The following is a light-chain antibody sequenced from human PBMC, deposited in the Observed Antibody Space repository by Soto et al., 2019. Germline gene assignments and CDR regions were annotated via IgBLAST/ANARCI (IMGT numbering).Light chain of an antibody. CDR2: KAS. CDR3: QQYNRYSPWE. J-gene: IGKJ1*01. Sequence: DFQMTQSPSTLSASVGERVTITLRASQSVSTLLAWCQQKPGKAPRLLIYKASSLESRVPSRSSGSGSGTEYTLTISSLQPDDFATYYCQQYNRYSPWEFGQGTKVDIK. CDR1: QSVSTL. V-gene: IGKV1-5*03.